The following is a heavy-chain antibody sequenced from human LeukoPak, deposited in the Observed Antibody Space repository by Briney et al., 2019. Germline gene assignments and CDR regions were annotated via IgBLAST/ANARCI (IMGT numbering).Heavy chain of an antibody. Sequence: ASVKVSCKASGGTFSSYAISWVRQAPGQGLEWMGGIIPIFGTANYAQKLQGRLTMTTDTTTSTAYMELRSLRSDDTAVYYCSGDHSCSGQLFDYWGQGTLVTVSS. CDR1: GGTFSSYA. CDR2: IIPIFGTA. CDR3: SGDHSCSGQLFDY. D-gene: IGHD6-13*01. V-gene: IGHV1-69*05. J-gene: IGHJ4*02.